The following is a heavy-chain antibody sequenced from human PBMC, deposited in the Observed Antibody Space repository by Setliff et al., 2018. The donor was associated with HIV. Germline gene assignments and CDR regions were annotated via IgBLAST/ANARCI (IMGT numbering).Heavy chain of an antibody. Sequence: GGSLRLSCAASGFTFGSFAMSWVRQAPGKGLEWVSTLSGSGVSTYYADSVKGRFTISRDNAKDTLYLQLNSVRAEDTALYYCARDFTQWQQLPDYMDVWGKGTAVTVSS. CDR1: GFTFGSFA. V-gene: IGHV3-23*01. CDR2: LSGSGVST. D-gene: IGHD6-13*01. CDR3: ARDFTQWQQLPDYMDV. J-gene: IGHJ6*03.